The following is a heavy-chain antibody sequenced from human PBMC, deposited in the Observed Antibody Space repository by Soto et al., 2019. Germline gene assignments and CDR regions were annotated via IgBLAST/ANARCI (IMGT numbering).Heavy chain of an antibody. CDR2: IYYSGST. V-gene: IGHV4-59*01. CDR3: ARGRGSGSNGYFDL. CDR1: GGSISNYY. J-gene: IGHJ2*01. Sequence: QVQLQESGPGLVKPSETLSLTCTVSGGSISNYYWSWIRQPPGKGLEWIGYIYYSGSTNYNPSLKSRVSISVDASKSQFSLKLTSVTAADTAVYYCARGRGSGSNGYFDLWGRGTLVTVSS. D-gene: IGHD3-22*01.